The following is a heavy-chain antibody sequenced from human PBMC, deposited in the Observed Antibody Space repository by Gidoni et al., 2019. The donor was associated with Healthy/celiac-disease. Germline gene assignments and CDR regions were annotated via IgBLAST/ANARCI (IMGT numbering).Heavy chain of an antibody. Sequence: EVQLVESGGGLVQPGGSLRLSCAASGLACSSYSMNWVRQAPGKGLEWVSAISSSGSTIYYADSVKGRFTISRDNAKNSLYLKMNSLRAEDTAVYYCARDDYGDYVFDYWGQGTLVTVSS. CDR1: GLACSSYS. V-gene: IGHV3-21*01. D-gene: IGHD4-17*01. J-gene: IGHJ4*02. CDR2: ISSSGSTI. CDR3: ARDDYGDYVFDY.